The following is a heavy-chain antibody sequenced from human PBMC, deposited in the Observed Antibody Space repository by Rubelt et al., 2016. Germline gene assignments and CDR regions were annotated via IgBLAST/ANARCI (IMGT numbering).Heavy chain of an antibody. J-gene: IGHJ4*02. CDR3: SRRQYYGSGSQDY. D-gene: IGHD3-10*01. V-gene: IGHV3-23*04. CDR2: ISESGGST. CDR1: GFTFSSYA. Sequence: VHLVESGGGVVQPGRSLRLSCVASGFTFSSYAMTWVRQAPGKGLEWVSTISESGGSTFYADSATGRFTISRDNSKNTLYLQMNSLRVEDTAVYYCSRRQYYGSGSQDYWGQGTLVTVSS.